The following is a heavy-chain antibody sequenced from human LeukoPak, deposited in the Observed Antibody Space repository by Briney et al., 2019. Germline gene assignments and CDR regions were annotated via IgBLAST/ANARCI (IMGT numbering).Heavy chain of an antibody. CDR2: ISGSGRST. CDR1: GFTFSSFA. Sequence: PGGSLRLSCAASGFTFSSFAMSWVRQAPGKGLEWVSAISGSGRSTYYADSVKGRFTISRDNSKNTLYLQMNSLRAEDTAVYYCAKHSLKTEYGSGRIWDYWGQGTLVTVSS. J-gene: IGHJ4*02. V-gene: IGHV3-23*01. CDR3: AKHSLKTEYGSGRIWDY. D-gene: IGHD6-19*01.